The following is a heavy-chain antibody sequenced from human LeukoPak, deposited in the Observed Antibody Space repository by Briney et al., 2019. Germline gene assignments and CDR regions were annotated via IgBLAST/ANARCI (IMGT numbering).Heavy chain of an antibody. J-gene: IGHJ6*02. CDR3: AIGGYYYGSGSPIWYYYGMDV. CDR1: GYTCASYW. Sequence: HGESLKISCQGSGYTCASYWIGWARQMSGKGLEWMGIIYPGDSDTRYSPSFQGQVTISADKSISTAYLQWSSLKASDTAMYYCAIGGYYYGSGSPIWYYYGMDVWGQGTTVTVSS. D-gene: IGHD3-10*01. V-gene: IGHV5-51*01. CDR2: IYPGDSDT.